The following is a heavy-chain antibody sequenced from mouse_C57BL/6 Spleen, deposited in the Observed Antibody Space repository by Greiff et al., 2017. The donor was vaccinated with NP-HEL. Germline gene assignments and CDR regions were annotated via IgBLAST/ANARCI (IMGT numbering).Heavy chain of an antibody. D-gene: IGHD6-5*01. CDR2: IDPSDSYT. J-gene: IGHJ4*01. V-gene: IGHV1-50*01. CDR1: GYTFTSYW. CDR3: ARNGPSYAMMDY. Sequence: VQLQQPGAELVKPGASVKLSCKASGYTFTSYWMQWVKQRPGQGLEWIGEIDPSDSYTNYNQKFKGKATLTVDTSSSTAYMQLSSLTSEDSAVYYCARNGPSYAMMDYWGQGTSVTVSS.